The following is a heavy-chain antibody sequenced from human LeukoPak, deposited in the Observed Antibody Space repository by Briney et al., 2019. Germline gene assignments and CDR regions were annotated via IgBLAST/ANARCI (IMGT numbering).Heavy chain of an antibody. CDR3: AKSSICGGSYCSNFDN. D-gene: IGHD2-21*01. CDR1: GFTFSRYA. V-gene: IGHV3-23*01. CDR2: ITGTGDET. J-gene: IGHJ4*02. Sequence: QPGGSLRLSCAASGFTFSRYAMNWVRQAPGKGLEWVSTITGTGDETFYADSVKGRFTISRDNSRNTLYLQMNSLRAEDTAMYFRAKSSICGGSYCSNFDNWGQGTLVTVSS.